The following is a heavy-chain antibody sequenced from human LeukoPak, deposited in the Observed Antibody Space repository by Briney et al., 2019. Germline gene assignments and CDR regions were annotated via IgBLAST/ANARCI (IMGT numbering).Heavy chain of an antibody. CDR2: IRYDGSNK. J-gene: IGHJ4*02. D-gene: IGHD4-17*01. Sequence: GGSLRLSCAASGFTFSSYGMHWVRQAPGKGLEWVAFIRYDGSNKYYADSVEGRFTISRDNSKNTLYLQMNNLRAEDTAVYYCATLRLPAATTKAFDYWGQGTLVTVSS. CDR3: ATLRLPAATTKAFDY. CDR1: GFTFSSYG. V-gene: IGHV3-30*02.